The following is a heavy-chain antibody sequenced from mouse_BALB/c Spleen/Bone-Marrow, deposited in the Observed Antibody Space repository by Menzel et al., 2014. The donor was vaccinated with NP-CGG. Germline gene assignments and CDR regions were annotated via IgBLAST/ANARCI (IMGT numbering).Heavy chain of an antibody. Sequence: EVKVVESGAELVKPGASVKLSCTASGFNIKDTYMHWVKQRPEQGLEWIGRIDPANGNTKYDPKFQGKATITADTSSNTAYLQLSSLTSEDTAVYYGARWGKLGRGYFDVWGAGTTVTVSS. J-gene: IGHJ1*01. CDR1: GFNIKDTY. V-gene: IGHV14-3*02. CDR2: IDPANGNT. CDR3: ARWGKLGRGYFDV. D-gene: IGHD4-1*01.